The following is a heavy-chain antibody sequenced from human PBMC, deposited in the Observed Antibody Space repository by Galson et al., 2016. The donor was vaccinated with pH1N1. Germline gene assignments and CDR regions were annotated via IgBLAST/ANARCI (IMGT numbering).Heavy chain of an antibody. D-gene: IGHD3-3*01. Sequence: ETLSLTCAVHGASFTNYHWSWIRQPPGKGLEWIGEVNLNGKTNYNSSLKDRVTISLDTSKNQFSLKLSSVAAADTAVYYCATTFFGAGISTYWGQGTLVTVSS. J-gene: IGHJ4*02. CDR3: ATTFFGAGISTY. CDR1: GASFTNYH. CDR2: VNLNGKT. V-gene: IGHV4-34*01.